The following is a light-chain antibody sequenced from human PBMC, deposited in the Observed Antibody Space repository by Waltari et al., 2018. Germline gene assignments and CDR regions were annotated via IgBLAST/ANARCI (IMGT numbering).Light chain of an antibody. V-gene: IGKV3-11*01. CDR3: QQRSNWPPLT. CDR1: PSVSSF. J-gene: IGKJ4*01. CDR2: DAS. Sequence: EIVLTPSPDTRPLSPGERDTLSCRASPSVSSFLAWYQQQPGQAPRLVIYDASNRATGIPARFSGSGSGTDFTLTISSLEPEDFAVYYCQQRSNWPPLTFGGGTKVEIK.